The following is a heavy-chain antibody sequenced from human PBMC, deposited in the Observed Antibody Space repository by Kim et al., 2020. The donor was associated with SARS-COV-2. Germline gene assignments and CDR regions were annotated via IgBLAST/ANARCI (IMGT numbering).Heavy chain of an antibody. V-gene: IGHV1-69*13. D-gene: IGHD2-2*01. CDR1: GGTFSSYA. CDR2: IIPIFGTA. CDR3: ASLVIRYQLPPGGYGMDV. Sequence: SVKVSCKASGGTFSSYAISWVRQAPGQGLEWMGGIIPIFGTANYAQKFQGRVTITADESTSTAYMELSSLRSEDTAVYYCASLVIRYQLPPGGYGMDVWGQGTTVTVSS. J-gene: IGHJ6*02.